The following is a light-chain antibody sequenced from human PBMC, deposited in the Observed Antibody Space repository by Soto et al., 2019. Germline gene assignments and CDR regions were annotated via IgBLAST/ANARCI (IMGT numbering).Light chain of an antibody. J-gene: IGLJ2*01. CDR3: QSYDSSLSAVV. V-gene: IGLV1-40*01. CDR2: GNS. Sequence: QPVLTQPPSVSGAPGQRVTISCTGSSSSIGAGYDVHWYQQLPGTAPKVLIYGNSNRPSGVPDRFSGSKSGTSASLAITGLQAEDEADYYCQSYDSSLSAVVFGGGTKLTVL. CDR1: SSSIGAGYD.